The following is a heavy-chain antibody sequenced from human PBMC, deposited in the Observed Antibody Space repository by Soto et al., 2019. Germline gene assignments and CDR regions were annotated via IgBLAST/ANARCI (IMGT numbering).Heavy chain of an antibody. Sequence: GGSLRLCCAASGFTFDDYAMHWVRQAPGKGLEWVSGISWNSGSIGYADSVKGRFTISRDNAKNSLYLQMNSLRAEDTALYYCAKSLLLLCSGGSCYSLNYYYGMDVWGQGTTVTVSS. CDR1: GFTFDDYA. CDR3: AKSLLLLCSGGSCYSLNYYYGMDV. V-gene: IGHV3-9*01. CDR2: ISWNSGSI. D-gene: IGHD2-15*01. J-gene: IGHJ6*02.